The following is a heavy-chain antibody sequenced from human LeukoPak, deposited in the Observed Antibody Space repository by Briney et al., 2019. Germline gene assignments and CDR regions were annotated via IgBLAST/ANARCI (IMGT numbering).Heavy chain of an antibody. D-gene: IGHD5-12*01. Sequence: GGSLRLSCAASGFTFSDSAINWVRQAPGKGLEWLSYISSRSSAIYYADSVKGRFTISRDNAKNSLYLQMNSLRAEDTAVYYCARGPYSGYDYLDYWGQGTLVTVSS. V-gene: IGHV3-21*05. CDR3: ARGPYSGYDYLDY. CDR2: ISSRSSAI. CDR1: GFTFSDSA. J-gene: IGHJ4*02.